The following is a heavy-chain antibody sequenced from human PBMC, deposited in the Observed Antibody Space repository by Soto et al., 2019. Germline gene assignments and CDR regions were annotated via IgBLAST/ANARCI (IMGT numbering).Heavy chain of an antibody. Sequence: GGSLRLSCAASGFTFSSYWMSWVRQAPGKGLEWVANIKQDGSEKYYVDSVKGRFTISRDNAKNSLYLQMNSLRAEDTAVCYSARDRQLGFGELLYSAGGMDVWGQGTTVTVSS. J-gene: IGHJ6*02. D-gene: IGHD3-10*01. CDR2: IKQDGSEK. CDR1: GFTFSSYW. V-gene: IGHV3-7*01. CDR3: ARDRQLGFGELLYSAGGMDV.